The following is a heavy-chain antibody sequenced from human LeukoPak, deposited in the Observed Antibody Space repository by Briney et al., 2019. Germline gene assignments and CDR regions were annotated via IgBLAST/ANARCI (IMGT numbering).Heavy chain of an antibody. Sequence: ASVKVSCKASGYTFTVKFLHWLRQAPGQGLEWMGGIEPNSGGAVYGQKFRGRVTVTRDTSVSTAYMELSSLRSDDTAVYYCAIENRYDSSVFSKPFDYGAQGPLV. V-gene: IGHV1-2*02. CDR2: IEPNSGGA. D-gene: IGHD3-22*01. CDR3: AIENRYDSSVFSKPFDY. J-gene: IGHJ4*02. CDR1: GYTFTVKF.